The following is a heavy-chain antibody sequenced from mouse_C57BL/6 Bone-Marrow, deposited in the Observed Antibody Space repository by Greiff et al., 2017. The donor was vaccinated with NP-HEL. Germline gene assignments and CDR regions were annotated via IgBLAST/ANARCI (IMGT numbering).Heavy chain of an antibody. CDR2: IYPGSGNT. Sequence: QVQLQQSGAELVRPGASVKLSCKASGYTFTDYYINWVKQRPGQGLEWIARIYPGSGNTYYNEKFKGKATLTAEKSSSTAYMQLSSLTSEDSAVYYCAREIYYGSRFDYWGQGTTLTVSS. J-gene: IGHJ2*01. CDR1: GYTFTDYY. D-gene: IGHD1-1*01. CDR3: AREIYYGSRFDY. V-gene: IGHV1-76*01.